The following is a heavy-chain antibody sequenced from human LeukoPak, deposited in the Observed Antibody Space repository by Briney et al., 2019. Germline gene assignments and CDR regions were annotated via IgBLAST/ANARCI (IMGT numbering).Heavy chain of an antibody. CDR3: AKDPRKVRYYFDY. D-gene: IGHD4-17*01. V-gene: IGHV3-23*01. CDR2: ISGSGGST. CDR1: GFTFSSYA. Sequence: GGSLRLSCAASGFTFSSYAMSWVRQAPGKGLEWVSAISGSGGSTYYADSVKGRFTISRDNSKNALYLQMNSLRAEDTAVYYCAKDPRKVRYYFDYWGQGTLVTVSS. J-gene: IGHJ4*02.